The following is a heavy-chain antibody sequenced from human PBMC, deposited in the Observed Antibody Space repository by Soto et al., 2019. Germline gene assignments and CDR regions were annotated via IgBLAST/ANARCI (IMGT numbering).Heavy chain of an antibody. CDR1: GFTLRSYW. J-gene: IGHJ4*02. V-gene: IGHV3-74*01. CDR3: ARGALEPTDY. Sequence: SGGYLRLSCAASGFTLRSYWMHWVRQAPGKGLVWVSRINDYGTTINYAESVEGRFTISRDDAKSEVYLQMNNLRAEDTAVYYCARGALEPTDYSGPGALVSVSS. CDR2: INDYGTTI. D-gene: IGHD1-1*01.